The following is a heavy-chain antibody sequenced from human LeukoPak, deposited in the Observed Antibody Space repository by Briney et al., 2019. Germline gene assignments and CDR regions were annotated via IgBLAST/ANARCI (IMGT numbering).Heavy chain of an antibody. CDR1: GYTFTSYD. Sequence: GASVKVSCRTSGYTFTSYDINWVRQATGQGLEWMGWMNPNSGNTGYAQNFQGRFTITRDTHITTAYMELSSLRSDDTAVYYCARVEFNGGYSHIYWGQGTLVTVSS. CDR3: ARVEFNGGYSHIY. V-gene: IGHV1-8*01. J-gene: IGHJ4*02. CDR2: MNPNSGNT. D-gene: IGHD5-12*01.